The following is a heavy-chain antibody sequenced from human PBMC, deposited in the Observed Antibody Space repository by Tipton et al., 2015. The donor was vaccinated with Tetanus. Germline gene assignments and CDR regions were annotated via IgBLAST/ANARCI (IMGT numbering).Heavy chain of an antibody. V-gene: IGHV4-61*01. CDR3: VRSSPIRVADKWGVDWFDP. CDR1: GGSISSSSYY. Sequence: TLSLTCTVSGGSISSSSYYWSWLRQPPGKGLEWIGYIYYSGTTKYNPSLKSRVTMSVDTSKNQFSLRLNSVTAADTAMYYCVRSSPIRVADKWGVDWFDPWGQGTLVTVSS. J-gene: IGHJ5*02. D-gene: IGHD6-19*01. CDR2: IYYSGTT.